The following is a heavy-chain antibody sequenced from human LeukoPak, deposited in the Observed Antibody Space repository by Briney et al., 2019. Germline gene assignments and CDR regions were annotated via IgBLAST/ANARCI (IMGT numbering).Heavy chain of an antibody. J-gene: IGHJ6*03. CDR1: GFTFGDYA. D-gene: IGHD2-2*01. CDR2: IRSKAYGGTT. Sequence: GSLRLSCTASGFTFGDYAMSWVRQAPGRGLEWVGFIRSKAYGGTTEYAASVKGRFTISRDDSKSIAYLQMNSLKTEDTAVYYCTRGRYIVVVPAARDYYYYYYMDVWGKGTTVTVSS. V-gene: IGHV3-49*04. CDR3: TRGRYIVVVPAARDYYYYYYMDV.